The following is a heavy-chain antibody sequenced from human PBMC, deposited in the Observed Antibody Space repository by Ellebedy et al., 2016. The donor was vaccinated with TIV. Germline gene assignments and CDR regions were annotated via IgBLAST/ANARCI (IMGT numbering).Heavy chain of an antibody. CDR1: GGSFSGYY. CDR2: INHSGST. Sequence: SETLSLXXAVYGGSFSGYYWSWIRQLPGKGLEWIGEINHSGSTNCNPSLKSRVTISVDTSKNQFSLKLTSVTAADMAVYYCARGRQYFDTSAYYLDSWGQGTLVTVSS. D-gene: IGHD3-22*01. CDR3: ARGRQYFDTSAYYLDS. V-gene: IGHV4-34*01. J-gene: IGHJ5*01.